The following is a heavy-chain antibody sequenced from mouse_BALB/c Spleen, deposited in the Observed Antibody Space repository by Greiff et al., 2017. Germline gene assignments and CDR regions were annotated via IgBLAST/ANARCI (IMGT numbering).Heavy chain of an antibody. CDR3: ARDRGTPYYFDY. Sequence: EVHLVESGGGLVKPGGSLKLSCAASGFAFSSYDMSWVRQTPEKRLEWVAYISSGGGSTYYPDTVKGRFTISRDNAKNTLYLQMSSLKSEDTAMYYCARDRGTPYYFDYWGQGTTLTVSS. V-gene: IGHV5-12-1*01. D-gene: IGHD3-1*01. CDR2: ISSGGGST. CDR1: GFAFSSYD. J-gene: IGHJ2*01.